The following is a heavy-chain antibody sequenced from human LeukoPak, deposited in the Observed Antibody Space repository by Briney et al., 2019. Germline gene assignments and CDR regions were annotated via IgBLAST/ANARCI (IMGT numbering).Heavy chain of an antibody. Sequence: GGSLRLSCAASGFTFDDYGMSWVRQAPGKGLEWVSGINWNGGSTGYADSVKGRFTISRDNAKNSLYLQMNSLRAEDTAVYYCARDEMVQVYYGSGPPPPGYYYYYMDVWGKGTTVTVSS. V-gene: IGHV3-20*04. CDR2: INWNGGST. CDR3: ARDEMVQVYYGSGPPPPGYYYYYMDV. J-gene: IGHJ6*03. CDR1: GFTFDDYG. D-gene: IGHD3-10*01.